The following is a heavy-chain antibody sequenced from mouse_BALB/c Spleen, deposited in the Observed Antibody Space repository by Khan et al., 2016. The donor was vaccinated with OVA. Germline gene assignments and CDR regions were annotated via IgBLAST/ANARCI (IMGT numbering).Heavy chain of an antibody. V-gene: IGHV9-3-1*01. J-gene: IGHJ4*01. CDR1: GYTFTNYG. D-gene: IGHD2-12*01. CDR3: ARPPYFSYSLDH. CDR2: INTFTGEP. Sequence: QIQLVQSGPEMKKPGETVKISCKASGYTFTNYGMNWVKQSPGKALKWMGWINTFTGEPTYADDFKGRFAFSLETSANTASLQINNLKNEDTATYFCARPPYFSYSLDHWGQGTSDTVSS.